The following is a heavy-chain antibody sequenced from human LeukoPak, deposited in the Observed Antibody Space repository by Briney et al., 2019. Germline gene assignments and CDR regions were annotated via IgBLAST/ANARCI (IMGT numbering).Heavy chain of an antibody. D-gene: IGHD5-24*01. CDR1: GGTFTIYA. V-gene: IGHV1-69*05. CDR3: AGLGKNRDGYYVEYYYYMEV. Sequence: SAKVSSTPSGGTFTIYAISCGRQAPEQGLEWMGGIIPIVGTANYAQKFQVRVAITTDESTSTAYMELSSLRSEDTAVNYCAGLGKNRDGYYVEYYYYMEVWGKGTPVTVSS. J-gene: IGHJ6*03. CDR2: IIPIVGTA.